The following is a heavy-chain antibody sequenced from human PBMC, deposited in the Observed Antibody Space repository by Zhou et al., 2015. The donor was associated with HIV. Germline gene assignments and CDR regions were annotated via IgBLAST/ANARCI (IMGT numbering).Heavy chain of an antibody. Sequence: VLLVQTGGGLIQPGGSLRLSCAASGFTVSRSYMTWVRQTPGKGLEWVTVISYDGSNKYYADSVKGRFTISRDNAKHSLYLQMDSLRAEDTAIYYCARARIDTNGYYIHLSLDQWGPGTLVTVSS. CDR1: GFTVSRSY. V-gene: IGHV3-30*03. J-gene: IGHJ4*02. D-gene: IGHD3-22*01. CDR2: ISYDGSNK. CDR3: ARARIDTNGYYIHLSLDQ.